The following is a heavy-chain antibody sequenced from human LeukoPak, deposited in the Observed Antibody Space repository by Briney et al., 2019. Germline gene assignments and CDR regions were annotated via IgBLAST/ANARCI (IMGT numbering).Heavy chain of an antibody. V-gene: IGHV4-34*01. D-gene: IGHD3-22*01. CDR3: ARDSDGPYDSSGFDY. CDR2: INHSGST. Sequence: SETLSLTCAVYGGSFSGYYWSWIRQPPGKGLEWIGEINHSGSTNYNPSLKSRVTISVDTSKNQFSLKLSSVTAADTAVYYCARDSDGPYDSSGFDYWGQGTLVTVSS. CDR1: GGSFSGYY. J-gene: IGHJ4*02.